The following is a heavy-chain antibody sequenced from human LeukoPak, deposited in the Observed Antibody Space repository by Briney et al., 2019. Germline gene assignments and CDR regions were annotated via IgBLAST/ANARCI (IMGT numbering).Heavy chain of an antibody. CDR1: GGSISSYY. Sequence: SETLSLTCTVSGGSISSYYWSWIRQPPGKGLEWIGYIDYSGSTNYNPSLKRRVTISVDTSKNQFSLKLSSVTAADTAVYYCARGGRIVLGAFDMWGQGTMVTVSS. CDR2: IDYSGST. D-gene: IGHD2-15*01. J-gene: IGHJ3*02. CDR3: ARGGRIVLGAFDM. V-gene: IGHV4-59*01.